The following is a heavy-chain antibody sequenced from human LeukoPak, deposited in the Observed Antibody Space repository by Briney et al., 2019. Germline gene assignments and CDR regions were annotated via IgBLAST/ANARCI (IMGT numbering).Heavy chain of an antibody. V-gene: IGHV3-11*01. D-gene: IGHD3-10*01. CDR2: ISSSGSTI. CDR3: ARDLWFGEFPSYGMDV. Sequence: GGPLRLSCAASGFTFSDYYMSWIRQAPGKGLEWVSYISSSGSTIYYADSVKGRFTISRDNAKNSLYLQMNSLRAEDTAVYYCARDLWFGEFPSYGMDVWGQGTTVTVSS. J-gene: IGHJ6*02. CDR1: GFTFSDYY.